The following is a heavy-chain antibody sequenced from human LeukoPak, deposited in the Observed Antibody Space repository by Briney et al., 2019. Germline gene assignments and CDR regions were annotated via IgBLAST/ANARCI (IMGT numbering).Heavy chain of an antibody. V-gene: IGHV1-3*01. CDR2: INAGNGNT. Sequence: ASVKVSCKASGYTFTSYAMHWVRQAPGQRLEWMGWINAGNGNTKYSQKFQGRVTITRDTSANTAYMELSSLRSEDTAVYYCARDRKVLRFISSNWFDPWGQGTLVTVSS. J-gene: IGHJ5*02. CDR1: GYTFTSYA. CDR3: ARDRKVLRFISSNWFDP. D-gene: IGHD3-3*01.